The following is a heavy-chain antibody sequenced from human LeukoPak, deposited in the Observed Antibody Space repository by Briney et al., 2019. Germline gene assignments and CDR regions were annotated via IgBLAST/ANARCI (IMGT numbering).Heavy chain of an antibody. V-gene: IGHV3-23*01. J-gene: IGHJ4*02. CDR3: AKERASRLPFDY. D-gene: IGHD4-11*01. CDR2: ISANGGNT. Sequence: GGSLRLSCAASGFTFSNYGMNRVRQAPGKGLEWVTAISANGGNTYYADSVKGRFTISRDNSKDTLSLQMNSLRAEDTAVYYCAKERASRLPFDYWGQGTLVTVSS. CDR1: GFTFSNYG.